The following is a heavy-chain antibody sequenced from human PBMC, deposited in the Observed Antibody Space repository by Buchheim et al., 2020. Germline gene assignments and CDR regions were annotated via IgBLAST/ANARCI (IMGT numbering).Heavy chain of an antibody. CDR1: GFTFSAFW. CDR3: ARDPMIEGNY. Sequence: EVRLVESGGGLVQPGGSLRLSCAAPGFTFSAFWMHWVRQAPGKGPVWVSRIHGNGRSTDYADSVKGRFTISRDNAKNTLYLQMDSLRAEDTAVYYCARDPMIEGNYWGQGTL. D-gene: IGHD3-22*01. V-gene: IGHV3-74*01. CDR2: IHGNGRST. J-gene: IGHJ4*02.